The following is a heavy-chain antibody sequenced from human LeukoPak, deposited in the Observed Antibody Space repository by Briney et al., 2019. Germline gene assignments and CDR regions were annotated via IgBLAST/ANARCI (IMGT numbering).Heavy chain of an antibody. J-gene: IGHJ5*02. CDR2: IYTSGST. Sequence: PSETLSLTCTVSGGSISSYYWSWIRQPAGKGLEWIGRIYTSGSTNYNPSLKSRVTVSVDTSKNQFSLKLSSVTAADTAVYYCARDGNYYDSSGYYSWAWFDPWGQGTLVTVSS. CDR3: ARDGNYYDSSGYYSWAWFDP. V-gene: IGHV4-4*07. D-gene: IGHD3-22*01. CDR1: GGSISSYY.